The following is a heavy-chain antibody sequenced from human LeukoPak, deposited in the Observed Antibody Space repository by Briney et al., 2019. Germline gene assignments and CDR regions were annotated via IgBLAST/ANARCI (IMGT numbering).Heavy chain of an antibody. CDR2: INHSGST. D-gene: IGHD2-2*01. CDR1: GGSFSGYY. V-gene: IGHV4-34*01. CDR3: ARGLLGYCSSTSCPHYMDV. Sequence: SETLSLTCAVYGGSFSGYYWCWIRQPPGKGLEWIGEINHSGSTNYNPSLKSRVTISVDTSKNQFSLKLSSVTAADTAVYYCARGLLGYCSSTSCPHYMDVWGKGTTVTVSS. J-gene: IGHJ6*03.